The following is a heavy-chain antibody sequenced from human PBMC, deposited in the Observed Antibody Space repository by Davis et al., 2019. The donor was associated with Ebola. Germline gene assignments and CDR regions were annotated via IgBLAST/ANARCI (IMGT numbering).Heavy chain of an antibody. CDR3: ARGCGGDCYSVSDDGTFDY. Sequence: ASVKVSCKASGYMFTGYYMHWVRQPPGQGLEWMGWINPNSGGTNYAQKFQGRVTMTRDTSISTAYMELSRLRFDDTAVYYCARGCGGDCYSVSDDGTFDYWGQGTLVTVSS. V-gene: IGHV1-2*02. CDR1: GYMFTGYY. CDR2: INPNSGGT. J-gene: IGHJ4*02. D-gene: IGHD2-21*02.